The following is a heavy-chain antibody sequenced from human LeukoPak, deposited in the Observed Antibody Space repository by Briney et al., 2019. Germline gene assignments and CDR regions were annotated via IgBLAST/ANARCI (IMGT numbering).Heavy chain of an antibody. CDR1: GGSISSSSYY. J-gene: IGHJ4*02. CDR3: ARDEGSAYPFDY. Sequence: ASETLSLTCTVSGGSISSSSYYWGWIRQPPGKGLERIGSIYYSGSTYYNPSLKSRVTISVDTSKNQFSLNLNSVTAADTAVYFCARDEGSAYPFDYWGQGTLVTVSS. V-gene: IGHV4-39*07. D-gene: IGHD3-22*01. CDR2: IYYSGST.